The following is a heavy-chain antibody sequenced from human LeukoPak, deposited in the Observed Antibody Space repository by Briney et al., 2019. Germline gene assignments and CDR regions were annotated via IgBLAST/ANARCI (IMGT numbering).Heavy chain of an antibody. J-gene: IGHJ6*02. CDR3: ARDPTVTANYYYYGMDV. CDR2: ISSSGSTI. Sequence: GGSLRLSCAASGFTFSMYEMNWVRQAPGKGLEWVSYISSSGSTIYYADSVKGRFTISRDNAKNSLYLQMNSLRAEDTAVYYCARDPTVTANYYYYGMDVWGQGTTVTVSS. CDR1: GFTFSMYE. D-gene: IGHD4-17*01. V-gene: IGHV3-48*03.